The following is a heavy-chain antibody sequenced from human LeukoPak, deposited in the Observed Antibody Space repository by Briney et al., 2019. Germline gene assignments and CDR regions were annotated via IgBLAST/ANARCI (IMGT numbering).Heavy chain of an antibody. J-gene: IGHJ5*02. CDR3: ARSGSGSYYFYWFDP. CDR1: GGTCSRNT. V-gene: IGHV1-69*06. D-gene: IGHD3-10*01. CDR2: IIPVFGTP. Sequence: SVKVSCKTSGGTCSRNTISWVRQAPGQGLEWMGGIIPVFGTPNYAQKFQGRVTISADKSTSTVYMELSSLRSEDTAMYYCARSGSGSYYFYWFDPWGQGTLVTVSS.